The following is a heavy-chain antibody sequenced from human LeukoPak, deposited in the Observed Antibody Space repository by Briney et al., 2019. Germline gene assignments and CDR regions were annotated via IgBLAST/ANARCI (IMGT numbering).Heavy chain of an antibody. V-gene: IGHV3-21*01. CDR3: VRAFGGYDSQRFYYNMDV. D-gene: IGHD5-12*01. CDR2: IGSSSSYI. J-gene: IGHJ6*03. Sequence: GGSLRLSCAASGFTFSSYSMNWVRQAPGKGLECVSSIGSSSSYIHYADSVKGRFTISRDNAKKSLFLQMTSLRVEDTAVYYCVRAFGGYDSQRFYYNMDVWGKGTTVTVSS. CDR1: GFTFSSYS.